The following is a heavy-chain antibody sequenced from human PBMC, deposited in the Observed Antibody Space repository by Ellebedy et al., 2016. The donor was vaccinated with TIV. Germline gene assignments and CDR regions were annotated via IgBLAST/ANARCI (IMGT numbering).Heavy chain of an antibody. CDR2: TYYRSKWSN. Sequence: MPSETLSLTCAIPGDSVSGNTGPWDWLRQSPSRGLEWPARTYYRSKWSNDYATSVQGRITINPDISKNQFSLQLNSVTPEDTAVYYCARERMGHFDYWGPGILVTVSS. CDR1: GDSVSGNTGP. J-gene: IGHJ4*02. D-gene: IGHD2-15*01. V-gene: IGHV6-1*01. CDR3: ARERMGHFDY.